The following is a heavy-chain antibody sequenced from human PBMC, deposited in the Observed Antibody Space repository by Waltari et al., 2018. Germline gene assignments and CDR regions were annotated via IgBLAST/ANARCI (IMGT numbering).Heavy chain of an antibody. J-gene: IGHJ3*02. CDR1: GFTFSRYW. Sequence: VQLVESGGGLVQPGGSLRLSCGASGFTFSRYWMSWVRQAPGKGVGGVAKINQDGSDKYDVDSVKGRVTSSRDNDKDSLYLQMNGLRAEETAIYYCARDFEYTGSYGAFDMWGQGTMVTVSS. CDR3: ARDFEYTGSYGAFDM. CDR2: INQDGSDK. V-gene: IGHV3-7*01. D-gene: IGHD1-26*01.